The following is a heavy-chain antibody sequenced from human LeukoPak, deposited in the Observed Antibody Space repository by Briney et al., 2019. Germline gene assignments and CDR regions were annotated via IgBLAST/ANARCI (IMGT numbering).Heavy chain of an antibody. CDR3: ASFPVPRGYRENFDY. J-gene: IGHJ4*02. D-gene: IGHD5-18*01. Sequence: GGSLRLSCAASGFTFSDYYMSWIRQAPGKGLEWVSYISSSGSTIYYADSVKGRFTISRDNAKNSLYLQMNSLRAEDTAVYYCASFPVPRGYRENFDYWGQGTLVTVSS. CDR2: ISSSGSTI. V-gene: IGHV3-11*01. CDR1: GFTFSDYY.